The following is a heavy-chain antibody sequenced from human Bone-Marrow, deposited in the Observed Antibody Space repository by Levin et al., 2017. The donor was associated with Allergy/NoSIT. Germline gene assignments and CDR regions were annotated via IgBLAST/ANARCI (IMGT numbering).Heavy chain of an antibody. Sequence: GASVKVSCNTSGFNFGGYYMHWVRQAPGQGLEWMGRINPNSGGTNYSQRFRARVTLTRDTSLGTAYLELTSLTADDTAVYYCARLSSRVAGRSYWGQGTLVTVSS. V-gene: IGHV1-2*06. J-gene: IGHJ4*02. CDR3: ARLSSRVAGRSY. CDR2: INPNSGGT. D-gene: IGHD6-19*01. CDR1: GFNFGGYY.